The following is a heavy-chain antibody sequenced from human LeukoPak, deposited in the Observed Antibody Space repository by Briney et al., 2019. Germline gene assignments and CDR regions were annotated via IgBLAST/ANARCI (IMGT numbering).Heavy chain of an antibody. J-gene: IGHJ6*03. CDR1: GDSVSSNSAA. V-gene: IGHV6-1*01. CDR3: ARVGGSNPYYHYYYYMDV. CDR2: TYYRSKWYN. D-gene: IGHD4-11*01. Sequence: SQTLSLTCAISGDSVSSNSAAWNWIRLSPSRGLEWLGRTYYRSKWYNDYAVSVKSRITINPDTSKNQFSLQLNSVTPEDTAVYYCARVGGSNPYYHYYYYMDVWGKGTTVTVSS.